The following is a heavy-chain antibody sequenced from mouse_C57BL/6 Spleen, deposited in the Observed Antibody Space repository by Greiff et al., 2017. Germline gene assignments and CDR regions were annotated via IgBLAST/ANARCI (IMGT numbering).Heavy chain of an antibody. V-gene: IGHV1-5*01. CDR3: TRDYGSRTGYFDV. J-gene: IGHJ1*03. CDR1: GYTFTSYW. CDR2: IYPGNSDT. D-gene: IGHD1-1*01. Sequence: EVQLQQSGPVLARPGASVKMSCKTSGYTFTSYWMHWVKQRPGQGLEWIGAIYPGNSDTSYNQKFKGKAKLTAVTSASTAYMELSSLTNEDSAVYYCTRDYGSRTGYFDVWGTGTTVTVSS.